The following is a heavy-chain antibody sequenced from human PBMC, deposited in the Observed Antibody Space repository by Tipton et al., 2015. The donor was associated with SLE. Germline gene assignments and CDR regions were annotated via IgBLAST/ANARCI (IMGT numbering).Heavy chain of an antibody. CDR2: IYYSGST. CDR3: ARDRMAGHHDAFDI. Sequence: TLSLTCTVSGGSISSGGYYWSWIRQHPGKGLEWIGYIYYSGSTYYNPSLKSRVTISVDTSKNQFSLKLSSVTAADTAVYYCARDRMAGHHDAFDIWGQGTMVTASS. J-gene: IGHJ3*02. CDR1: GGSISSGGYY. V-gene: IGHV4-31*03. D-gene: IGHD5-24*01.